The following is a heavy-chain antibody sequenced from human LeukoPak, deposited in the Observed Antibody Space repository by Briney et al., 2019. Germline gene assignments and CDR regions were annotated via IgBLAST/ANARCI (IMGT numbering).Heavy chain of an antibody. J-gene: IGHJ4*02. CDR3: ARDMWGTFDY. D-gene: IGHD7-27*01. V-gene: IGHV3-74*01. CDR2: INPDGSTT. CDR1: GFTFSVFW. Sequence: PGGSLRLSCAASGFTFSVFWMHWVRQAPGTGPVWVSRINPDGSTTSYADSVKGRFTISRDNAKDTLYLQISSLRAEDTAVYYCARDMWGTFDYWGQGTLVTVSS.